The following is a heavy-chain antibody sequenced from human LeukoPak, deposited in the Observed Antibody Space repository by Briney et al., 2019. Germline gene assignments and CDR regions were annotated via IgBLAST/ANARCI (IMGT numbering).Heavy chain of an antibody. CDR2: IIPIFGTA. CDR1: GFTFTSYY. D-gene: IGHD5-12*01. Sequence: ASVKVSCKASGFTFTSYYMHWVRQAPGQGLEWMGGIIPIFGTANYAQKFQGRVTITADESTSTAYMELSSLRSEDTAVYYCARGVALHYYYYGMDVWGQGTTVTVSS. CDR3: ARGVALHYYYYGMDV. V-gene: IGHV1-69*13. J-gene: IGHJ6*02.